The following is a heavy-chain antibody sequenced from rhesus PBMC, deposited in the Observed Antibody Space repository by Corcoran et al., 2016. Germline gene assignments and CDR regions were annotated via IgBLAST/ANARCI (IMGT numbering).Heavy chain of an antibody. CDR1: GGSFRSYW. J-gene: IGHJ5-1*01. D-gene: IGHD3-9*01. CDR2: INGDSGST. CDR3: TSPVRYRFDV. V-gene: IGHV4-80*01. Sequence: QVQLQESGPGLVKPSETLSLTCAVSGGSFRSYWWNWIRQPPGKGLEWIGGINGDSGSTNYNPSLQSRVTILMDVSKNQFSLRLTSVTAADTAVYYCTSPVRYRFDVWGPGVLVSVSS.